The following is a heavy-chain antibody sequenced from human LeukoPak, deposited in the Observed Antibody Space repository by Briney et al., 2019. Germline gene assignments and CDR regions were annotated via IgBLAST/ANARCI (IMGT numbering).Heavy chain of an antibody. CDR3: ARLAPGNYDILTGDPKVVFDY. V-gene: IGHV4-59*01. D-gene: IGHD3-9*01. CDR2: VHSSGST. Sequence: SETLSLTCTVSGGSISSFFWSWIRQPPGEGLEWIGYVHSSGSTKYNPSLKSRLIISVDMSKNQFSLKLRSVSVADTAEYYCARLAPGNYDILTGDPKVVFDYWGQGALVTVSS. CDR1: GGSISSFF. J-gene: IGHJ4*02.